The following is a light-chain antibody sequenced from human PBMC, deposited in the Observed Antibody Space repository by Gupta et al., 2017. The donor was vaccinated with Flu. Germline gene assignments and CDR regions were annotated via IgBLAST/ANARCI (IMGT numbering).Light chain of an antibody. CDR1: TSHIGSNA. CDR2: SNG. CDR3: ASEDDSRNGCV. J-gene: IGLJ1*01. V-gene: IGLV1-44*01. Sequence: QSVPAPPPSASGPPGQRVPISCSGRTSHIGSNAVNWYQLLPETAPKLLIHSNGRRPSGVPARFSASKSGTSAALAISGLRAEEEADYYCASEDDSRNGCVVGAGTKITVL.